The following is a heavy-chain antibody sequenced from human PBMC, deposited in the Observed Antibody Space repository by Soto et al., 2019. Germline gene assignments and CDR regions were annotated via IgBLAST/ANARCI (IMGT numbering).Heavy chain of an antibody. CDR2: ISYDGSNK. V-gene: IGHV3-30*18. Sequence: QVQLVESGGGVVQPGRSLRLSCAASGFTFSSYGMHWVRQAPGKGLEWMAVISYDGSNKYYADSVKGRFTISRDNSKNTLYLQMNSLRAEDTAVYYCAKDPNIVATIIDYYYGMDVWGQGTTVTVSS. CDR1: GFTFSSYG. D-gene: IGHD5-12*01. J-gene: IGHJ6*02. CDR3: AKDPNIVATIIDYYYGMDV.